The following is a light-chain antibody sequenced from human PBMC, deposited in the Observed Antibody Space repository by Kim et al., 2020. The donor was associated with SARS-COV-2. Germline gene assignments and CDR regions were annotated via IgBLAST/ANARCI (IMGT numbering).Light chain of an antibody. CDR3: LLSFGGPRV. V-gene: IGLV7-46*01. CDR1: TGSVTSGHF. J-gene: IGLJ3*02. Sequence: PGGTGPLTWGSSTGSVTSGHFPYGFQQKPGQAPRTLICDTNNRFSWTPARFSASLLGGKAALTLSGAQPEDEADYYCLLSFGGPRVFGGGTQLTVL. CDR2: DTN.